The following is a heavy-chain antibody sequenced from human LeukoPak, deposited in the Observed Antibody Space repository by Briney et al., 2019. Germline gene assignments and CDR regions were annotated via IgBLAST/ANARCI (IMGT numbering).Heavy chain of an antibody. J-gene: IGHJ4*02. CDR3: AKGKNTGSYLSHVDY. V-gene: IGHV3-21*04. Sequence: GGSLRLSCAASGFTFSNYNMNWVRQAPGKGLEWVSFISSSSNYIYYADSVKGRFTISRDNSKNSLYLQMNSLRTEDTALYYCAKGKNTGSYLSHVDYWGQGTLVTVSS. CDR1: GFTFSNYN. D-gene: IGHD3-10*01. CDR2: ISSSSNYI.